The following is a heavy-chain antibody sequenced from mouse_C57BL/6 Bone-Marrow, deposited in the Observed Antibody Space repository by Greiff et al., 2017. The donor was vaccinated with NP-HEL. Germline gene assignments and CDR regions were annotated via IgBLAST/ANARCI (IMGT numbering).Heavy chain of an antibody. CDR1: GFSLTSYG. D-gene: IGHD1-1*02. V-gene: IGHV2-5*01. CDR3: AKRRGYYAAMDY. Sequence: VMLVESGPGLVQPSQSLSITCTVSGFSLTSYGVHWVRQSPGKGLEWLGVIWRGGSTDYNAAFMSRLSITKDNSKSQVFFKMNSLQADDTAIYYCAKRRGYYAAMDYWGQGTSVTVSS. CDR2: IWRGGST. J-gene: IGHJ4*01.